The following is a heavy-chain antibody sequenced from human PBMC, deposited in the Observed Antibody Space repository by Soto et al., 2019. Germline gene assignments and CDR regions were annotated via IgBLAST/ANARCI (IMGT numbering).Heavy chain of an antibody. CDR2: IYYSGST. D-gene: IGHD4-17*01. V-gene: IGHV4-39*01. J-gene: IGHJ4*02. CDR1: GGSISSSSYY. CDR3: AKTLDYGDYYFSDFDY. Sequence: SETLSLTCTVSGGSISSSSYYWGWIRQPPGKGLEWIGSIYYSGSTYYNPSLKSRVTISVDTSKNQFSLKLSSVTAADTAVYYCAKTLDYGDYYFSDFDYWGQGTLVTVSS.